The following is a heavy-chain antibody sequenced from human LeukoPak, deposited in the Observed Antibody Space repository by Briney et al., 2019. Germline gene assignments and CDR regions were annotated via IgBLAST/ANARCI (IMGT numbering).Heavy chain of an antibody. CDR1: GYYFTSNW. V-gene: IGHV5-51*01. Sequence: GESLKISCKSSGYYFTSNWISWVRQMPGKGLEWMGIIYPGDSDTRYSPSFQGQVTISADKSISTAYLQWTSLKASDTAMYYCARHTVGPATQSPFDIWGQGTMVTVSS. CDR3: ARHTVGPATQSPFDI. J-gene: IGHJ3*02. D-gene: IGHD2-21*02. CDR2: IYPGDSDT.